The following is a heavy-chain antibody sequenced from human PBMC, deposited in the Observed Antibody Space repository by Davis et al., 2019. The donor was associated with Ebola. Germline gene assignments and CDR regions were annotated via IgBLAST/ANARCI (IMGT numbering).Heavy chain of an antibody. CDR1: GFTFIDYY. V-gene: IGHV1-46*01. Sequence: ASVKVSCKTSGFTFIDYYMHWVRQAPGQGLEWMGLINPSIGNTSLAQKFQGRVTLTRDTSTSTVHMDLNSLKSEDTAIYYCASGEFVDFWGQGTLVTVSS. CDR2: INPSIGNT. CDR3: ASGEFVDF. D-gene: IGHD3-10*01. J-gene: IGHJ4*02.